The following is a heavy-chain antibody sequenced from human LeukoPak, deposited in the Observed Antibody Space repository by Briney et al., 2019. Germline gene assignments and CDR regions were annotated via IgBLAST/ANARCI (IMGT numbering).Heavy chain of an antibody. CDR1: GFTFSSYS. J-gene: IGHJ4*02. CDR3: VRAPATNEWRCMDY. Sequence: TGGSLRLSCAASGFTFSSYSMSWVRQAPGKGLEWVSAISGSGGSTYYADSVKGRFTISRDNSKNTLYLQMNSLRAEDTGVYYCVRAPATNEWRCMDYWGQGTLVTVSS. V-gene: IGHV3-23*01. D-gene: IGHD2-8*02. CDR2: ISGSGGST.